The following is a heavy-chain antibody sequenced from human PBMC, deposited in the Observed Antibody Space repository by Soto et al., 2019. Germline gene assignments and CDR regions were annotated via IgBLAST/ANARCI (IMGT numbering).Heavy chain of an antibody. CDR3: ARVDTTLVHYGLDV. V-gene: IGHV3-7*03. Sequence: EVQLAESGGGLVQPGGSLRLSCVASGFTFSRYWMSWVRQAPGKGPGWVANIKSDGSEQYYLDSVKGRFTISRDNAENSLFLRIYNLRAEDTAVYYCARVDTTLVHYGLDVWGQGTTVTVSS. D-gene: IGHD5-18*01. CDR1: GFTFSRYW. J-gene: IGHJ6*02. CDR2: IKSDGSEQ.